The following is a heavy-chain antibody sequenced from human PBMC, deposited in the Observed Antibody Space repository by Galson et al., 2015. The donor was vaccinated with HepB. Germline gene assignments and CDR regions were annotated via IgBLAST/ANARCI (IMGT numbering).Heavy chain of an antibody. V-gene: IGHV3-21*01. J-gene: IGHJ2*01. CDR2: ITGGGNYI. D-gene: IGHD4-11*01. CDR3: ARVPLQPGYFDL. CDR1: GFTISGYS. Sequence: SLRLSCAASGFTISGYSMIWVRQAPWKGLEWVASITGGGNYINYVDSVQDRFTISSDNARNSLFLQMNSLRVDDTAVYYCARVPLQPGYFDLWGRGTLVTVSS.